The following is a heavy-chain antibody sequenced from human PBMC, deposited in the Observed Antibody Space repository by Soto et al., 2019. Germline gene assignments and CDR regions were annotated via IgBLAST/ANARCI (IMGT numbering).Heavy chain of an antibody. V-gene: IGHV3-9*01. CDR3: AREGSQLPIEGGFDY. CDR1: GFTFHDYA. CDR2: ISWNSDSI. Sequence: EVRLVESGGGLVPPGRSLTLSCAASGFTFHDYAIHWVRQAPGKGLEWVSGISWNSDSIAYADSVKGRFTISRDNAKNSLYLQMNSLRNDDTAFYFCAREGSQLPIEGGFDYWGQGALVTVSS. D-gene: IGHD2-2*01. J-gene: IGHJ4*02.